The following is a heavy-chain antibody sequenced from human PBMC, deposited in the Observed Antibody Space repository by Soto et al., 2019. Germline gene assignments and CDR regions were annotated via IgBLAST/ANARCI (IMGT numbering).Heavy chain of an antibody. Sequence: EVQLLQSGGGLGQPGGSLTLSCAASGFTFNNFAMTWVRQAPGKGLEWVSSVSSGGDNTWYADSVKGRFTISRDNPKNTVYLLMNILSAAATAVYYCAKVQLPHSNYGGGYLLDFWGQGTLVTVSS. V-gene: IGHV3-23*01. D-gene: IGHD4-4*01. CDR1: GFTFNNFA. J-gene: IGHJ4*02. CDR2: VSSGGDNT. CDR3: AKVQLPHSNYGGGYLLDF.